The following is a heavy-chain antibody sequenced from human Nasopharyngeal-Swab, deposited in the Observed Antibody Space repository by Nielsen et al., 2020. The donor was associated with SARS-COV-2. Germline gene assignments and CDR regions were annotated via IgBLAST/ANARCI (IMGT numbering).Heavy chain of an antibody. J-gene: IGHJ4*02. CDR3: ARDRIAVAGIIDY. V-gene: IGHV3-23*01. CDR2: ISGSGGST. D-gene: IGHD6-19*01. CDR1: GFTFSSYA. Sequence: LSLTCAASGFTFSSYAMSWVRQAPGKGLEWVSAISGSGGSTYYADSVKGRFTISRDNSKNTLYLQMNSLRAEDTAVYYCARDRIAVAGIIDYWGQGTLVTVSS.